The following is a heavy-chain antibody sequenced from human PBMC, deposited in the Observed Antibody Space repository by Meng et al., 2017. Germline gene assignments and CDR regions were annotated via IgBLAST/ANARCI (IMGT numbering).Heavy chain of an antibody. CDR2: INSDGSST. V-gene: IGHV3-74*01. Sequence: GESLKISCAASGFTFSSYWMSWVRQAPGKGLEWVSRINSDGSSTSYADSVKGRFTISRDNAKNTLYLQMNSLRAEDTAVYYCARSPHDVDYGDADAFDIWGQGKMV. J-gene: IGHJ3*02. CDR3: ARSPHDVDYGDADAFDI. D-gene: IGHD4-17*01. CDR1: GFTFSSYW.